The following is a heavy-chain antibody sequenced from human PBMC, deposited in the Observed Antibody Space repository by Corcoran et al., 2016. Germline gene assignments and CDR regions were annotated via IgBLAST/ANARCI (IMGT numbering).Heavy chain of an antibody. Sequence: QVQLVRSGAEVKKPGASVKVSCKASGYTFTGYYMHWVRQAPGQGLEWMGWINPNSGGTNYAQKFQGRVTMTRDTSISTAYMELSRLRSDDTAGYYGARDHSSGWATDSHNWFDPWGQGTLVTVSS. CDR1: GYTFTGYY. J-gene: IGHJ5*02. CDR2: INPNSGGT. CDR3: ARDHSSGWATDSHNWFDP. D-gene: IGHD6-19*01. V-gene: IGHV1-2*02.